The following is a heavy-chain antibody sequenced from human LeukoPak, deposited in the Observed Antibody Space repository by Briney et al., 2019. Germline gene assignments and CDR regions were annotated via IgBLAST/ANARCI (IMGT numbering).Heavy chain of an antibody. J-gene: IGHJ1*01. CDR1: GGSFSGYY. D-gene: IGHD2-15*01. CDR3: VGGRAEYFQA. CDR2: IYYSGNT. Sequence: SETLSLTCAVYGGSFSGYYWGWIRQPPGKGLDWIGSIYYSGNTFYSPSLKTRLTISLDTSKNQFSLKLRSMTAADTAVYYCVGGRAEYFQAWGPGTLLTVSS. V-gene: IGHV4-39*01.